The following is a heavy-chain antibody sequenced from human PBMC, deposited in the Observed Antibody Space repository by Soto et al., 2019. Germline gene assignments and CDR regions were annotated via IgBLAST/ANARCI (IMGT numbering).Heavy chain of an antibody. CDR2: INHSGST. J-gene: IGHJ4*02. D-gene: IGHD2-2*01. V-gene: IGHV4-34*01. CDR3: ARDFNQESYFDY. CDR1: GGSFSGYY. Sequence: SETLSLTCAVYGGSFSGYYWSWIRQPPGKGLEWIGEINHSGSTNYNPSLKSRVTISVDTSKNQFSLKLSSVTAADTAVYYCARDFNQESYFDYWGQGTLVTVSS.